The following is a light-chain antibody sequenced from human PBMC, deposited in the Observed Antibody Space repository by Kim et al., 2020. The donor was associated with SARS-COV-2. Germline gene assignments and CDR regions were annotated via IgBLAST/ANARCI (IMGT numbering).Light chain of an antibody. CDR1: QSVSSN. CDR2: GAS. V-gene: IGKV3-15*01. Sequence: SPGERAILSCRASQSVSSNLAWYQQKPGQAPRLLIYGASTRATGIPARFSGSGSGTEFTLTISSLQSEDFAVYYCQQYNNWPPVTFGQGTKVDIK. CDR3: QQYNNWPPVT. J-gene: IGKJ1*01.